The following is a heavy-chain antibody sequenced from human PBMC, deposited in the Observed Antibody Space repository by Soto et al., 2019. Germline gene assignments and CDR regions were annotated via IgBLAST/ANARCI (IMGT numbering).Heavy chain of an antibody. V-gene: IGHV3-73*02. J-gene: IGHJ4*02. CDR3: TTPAGYSSSGGGY. D-gene: IGHD6-13*01. Sequence: EVQLVESGGGLVQPGGSLKLSCAASGFTFSGSAMHWVRQASGKGLEWVGRIRSKANSYATAYAASVKGRFTISRDDSKNTAYLQMNSLKTEDTAVYYCTTPAGYSSSGGGYWGQGTLVTVSS. CDR2: IRSKANSYAT. CDR1: GFTFSGSA.